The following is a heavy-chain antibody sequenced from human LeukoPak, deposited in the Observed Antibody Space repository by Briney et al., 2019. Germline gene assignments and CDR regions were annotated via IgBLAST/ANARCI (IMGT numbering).Heavy chain of an antibody. CDR1: GGTFSSYA. D-gene: IGHD6-6*01. J-gene: IGHJ5*02. V-gene: IGHV1-69*05. Sequence: GSSVKVSCKASGGTFSSYAISWVRQAPGQGLEWMGGIIPIFGTANYAQKFQGRATITTDESTSTAYMELSGLRSEDTAVYYCARGPYSSSPTNWFDPWGQGTLVTVSS. CDR2: IIPIFGTA. CDR3: ARGPYSSSPTNWFDP.